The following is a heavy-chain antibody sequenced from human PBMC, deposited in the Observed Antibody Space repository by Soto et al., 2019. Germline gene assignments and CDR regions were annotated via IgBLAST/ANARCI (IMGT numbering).Heavy chain of an antibody. J-gene: IGHJ5*02. CDR2: INPSGGST. CDR3: ARGLIVVVKFGNWFDP. Sequence: ASVKVSCKASGYTFTSYYIHWVRQARGQGLEWMGIINPSGGSTSYAQKFQGRVTMTRDTSTSTVYMELSSLRSEDTAVYYCARGLIVVVKFGNWFDPWGQGTLVTVSS. CDR1: GYTFTSYY. V-gene: IGHV1-46*01. D-gene: IGHD3-22*01.